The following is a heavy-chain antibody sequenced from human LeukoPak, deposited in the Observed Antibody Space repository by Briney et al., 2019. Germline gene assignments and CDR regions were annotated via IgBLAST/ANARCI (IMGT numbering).Heavy chain of an antibody. Sequence: PGGSLRLSCAASGFTFSSYAMHWVRQAPGKGLEWVAVISYDGSNKYYADSVKGRFTISRDNAKNSLYLQMNSLRAEDTAVYYCARADYGSGGGFDYWGQGTLVTVSS. CDR3: ARADYGSGGGFDY. CDR1: GFTFSSYA. CDR2: ISYDGSNK. V-gene: IGHV3-30*04. J-gene: IGHJ4*02. D-gene: IGHD3-10*01.